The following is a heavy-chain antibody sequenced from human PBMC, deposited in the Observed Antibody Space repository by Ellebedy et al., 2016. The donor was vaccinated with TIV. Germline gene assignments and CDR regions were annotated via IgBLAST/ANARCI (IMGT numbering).Heavy chain of an antibody. J-gene: IGHJ6*02. CDR1: GYTFTGYY. CDR3: ASRNYDILTGYYIYYYGMDV. Sequence: ASVKVSCKASGYTFTGYYMHWVRQAPGQGLEWMGWINPNSGGTNYAQKFQGRVTMTRDTSISTAYMELSRLRSDDTAVYYCASRNYDILTGYYIYYYGMDVWGQGTTVTVSS. D-gene: IGHD3-9*01. V-gene: IGHV1-2*02. CDR2: INPNSGGT.